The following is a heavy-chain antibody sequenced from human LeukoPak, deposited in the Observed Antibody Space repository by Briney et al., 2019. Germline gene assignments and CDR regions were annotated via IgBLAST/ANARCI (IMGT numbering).Heavy chain of an antibody. V-gene: IGHV3-7*01. Sequence: GGSLRLSCVGSGFIFSNYALSWVRQAPGKGLEWVANIKQDGSEKYYVDSVKGRFTISRDNAKNSLYLQMNSLRAEDTAVYYCARDLLDWNYYFDYWGQGTLVTVSS. J-gene: IGHJ4*02. CDR3: ARDLLDWNYYFDY. CDR2: IKQDGSEK. CDR1: GFIFSNYA. D-gene: IGHD1-7*01.